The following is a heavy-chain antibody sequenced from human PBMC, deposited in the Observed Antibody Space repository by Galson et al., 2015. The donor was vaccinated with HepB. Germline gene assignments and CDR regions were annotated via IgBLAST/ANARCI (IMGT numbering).Heavy chain of an antibody. D-gene: IGHD3-10*01. CDR1: GGSISSSSYY. J-gene: IGHJ4*02. Sequence: LSLTCTVSGGSISSSSYYWGWIRQPPGKGLEWIGSIYYSGSTYYNPSLKSRVTISVDTSKNQFSLKLSSVTAADTAVYYCARHPLLITMVREDLLYFDYWGQGTLVTVSS. V-gene: IGHV4-39*01. CDR2: IYYSGST. CDR3: ARHPLLITMVREDLLYFDY.